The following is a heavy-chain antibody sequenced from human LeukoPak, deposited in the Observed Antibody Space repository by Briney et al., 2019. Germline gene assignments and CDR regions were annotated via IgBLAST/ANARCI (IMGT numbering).Heavy chain of an antibody. Sequence: GGSLRLSCTASGFTFGDYYMSWIRQAPGKGLEWVSYISGSSGNINHADSVKGRFTISRDNAKNSLYLQMNSLRDEDTAVYYCASPVRGWGQGTLLADSS. V-gene: IGHV3-11*03. D-gene: IGHD3-10*01. CDR3: ASPVRG. J-gene: IGHJ4*02. CDR2: ISGSSGNI. CDR1: GFTFGDYY.